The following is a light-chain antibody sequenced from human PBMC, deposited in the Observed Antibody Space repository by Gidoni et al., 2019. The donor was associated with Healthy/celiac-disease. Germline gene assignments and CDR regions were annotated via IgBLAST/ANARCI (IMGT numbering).Light chain of an antibody. CDR2: GKN. J-gene: IGLJ2*01. CDR3: NSRDSSGNHHVV. CDR1: SLRSYY. V-gene: IGLV3-19*01. Sequence: SSELPPDPAVSVALGQTVRITCQGDSLRSYYASWYQQKPGQAPVLVIYGKNNRPSGIPDRSSGSSSGNTASLTITGAQAEDEADYYCNSRDSSGNHHVVFGGGTKLTVL.